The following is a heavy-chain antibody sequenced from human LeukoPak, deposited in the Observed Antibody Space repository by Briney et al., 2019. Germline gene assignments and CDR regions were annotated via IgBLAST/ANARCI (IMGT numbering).Heavy chain of an antibody. CDR3: ARGRYYDSSGYIRRARVFDY. CDR1: GYTFTSYG. CDR2: ISAYNGNT. V-gene: IGHV1-18*01. D-gene: IGHD3-22*01. Sequence: ASVKVSCKASGYTFTSYGISWVRQAPGQGLEWMGWISAYNGNTNYAQKLQGRVTMTTDTSTSTAYMELRSLRSDDTAVYYCARGRYYDSSGYIRRARVFDYWGQGTLVTVSS. J-gene: IGHJ4*02.